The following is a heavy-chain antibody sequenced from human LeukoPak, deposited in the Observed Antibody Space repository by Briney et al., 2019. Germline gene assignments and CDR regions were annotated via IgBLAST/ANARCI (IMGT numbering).Heavy chain of an antibody. V-gene: IGHV3-23*01. CDR3: AKRTVSGIYYFDY. J-gene: IGHJ4*02. D-gene: IGHD3-10*01. Sequence: PGGSLRLSCAASGFTFSNYAMTWVRQAPGKGLEWVSGISGSADSTYYAESVKGRFTISRDNSKNTLYLQMNSLGAEDTAVYYCAKRTVSGIYYFDYWGQGTLVIVSS. CDR2: ISGSADST. CDR1: GFTFSNYA.